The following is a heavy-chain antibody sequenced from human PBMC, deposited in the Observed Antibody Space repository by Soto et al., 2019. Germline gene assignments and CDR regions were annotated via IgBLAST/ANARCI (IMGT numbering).Heavy chain of an antibody. V-gene: IGHV3-21*01. CDR1: GFTFSSYS. J-gene: IGHJ6*02. CDR3: ARGKGMDV. Sequence: EVQLVESGGGLVKPGGSLRLSCAASGFTFSSYSMKWVRQAPGKGLEWVSSISGGSSFIYYADSVKGRFTITRDNAKNSLDRQMNSLRAEDTAVYYCARGKGMDVWGQGTTVTVSS. CDR2: ISGGSSFI.